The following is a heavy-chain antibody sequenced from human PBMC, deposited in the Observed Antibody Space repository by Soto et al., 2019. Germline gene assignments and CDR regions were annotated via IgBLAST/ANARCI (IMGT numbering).Heavy chain of an antibody. V-gene: IGHV3-7*01. J-gene: IGHJ4*02. D-gene: IGHD3-22*01. CDR3: ASNRISGYTPFDY. CDR2: IKQDGSEK. CDR1: GFPFSSYW. Sequence: QPGGSLRLSGASSGFPFSSYWISWVRQAPGKGLEWVANIKQDGSEKHYVDSVKGRFTISRDNAKNSLYLQMNSLRTEDTAVYYCASNRISGYTPFDYWGQGTLVTVSS.